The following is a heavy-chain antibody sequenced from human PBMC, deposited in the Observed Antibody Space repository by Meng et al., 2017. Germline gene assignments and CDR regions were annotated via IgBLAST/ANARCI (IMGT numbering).Heavy chain of an antibody. Sequence: GESLKIPCAASGFTFSSYGMHWVRQAPGKGLEWVAVIWYDGSNKFYADSVKGQFTISRDNSKNTLYLKMNSLRAEDTAVYYSARDLSRITMVRGVIGVLDYWGQGTLVTVSS. CDR1: GFTFSSYG. V-gene: IGHV3-33*01. D-gene: IGHD3-10*01. CDR3: ARDLSRITMVRGVIGVLDY. J-gene: IGHJ4*02. CDR2: IWYDGSNK.